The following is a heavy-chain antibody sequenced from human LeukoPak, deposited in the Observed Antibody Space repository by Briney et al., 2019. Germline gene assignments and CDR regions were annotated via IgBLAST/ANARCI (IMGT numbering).Heavy chain of an antibody. J-gene: IGHJ4*02. V-gene: IGHV4-34*01. CDR2: INHSGST. CDR1: GGSFSGYY. Sequence: SETLSLTCAVYGGSFSGYYWSWIRQPPGKGLEWIGEINHSGSTNYNPSLKSRVTISVDTSKNQFSLKLSSVTAADTAVYYCARPRRCSSTSCYRPGGYFDYWGQGTLVTVSS. D-gene: IGHD2-2*01. CDR3: ARPRRCSSTSCYRPGGYFDY.